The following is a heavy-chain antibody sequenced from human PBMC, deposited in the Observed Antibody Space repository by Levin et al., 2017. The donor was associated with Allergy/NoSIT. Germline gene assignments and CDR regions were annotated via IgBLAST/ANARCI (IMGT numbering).Heavy chain of an antibody. CDR2: IIPILGIA. J-gene: IGHJ3*02. V-gene: IGHV1-69*04. CDR3: AGGGHFDWLPPDAFDI. CDR1: GGTFSSYA. D-gene: IGHD3-9*01. Sequence: SVKVSCKASGGTFSSYAISWVRQAPGQGLEWMGRIIPILGIANYAQKFQGRVTITADKSTSTAYMELSSLRSEDTAVYYCAGGGHFDWLPPDAFDIWGQGTMVTVSS.